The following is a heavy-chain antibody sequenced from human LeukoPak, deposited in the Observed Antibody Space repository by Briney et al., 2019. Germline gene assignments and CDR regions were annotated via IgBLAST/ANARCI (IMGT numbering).Heavy chain of an antibody. V-gene: IGHV4-28*01. CDR2: IYYSGST. D-gene: IGHD5-12*01. CDR3: ARRDSGYVAFDS. J-gene: IGHJ4*02. Sequence: SETLSLTCAVSGYSIRSSNWWGLIRQPPGKRLEWIGYIYYSGSTYYNPSLKCRVTMSVHTSKNQFSLKLGSVTAVHTAVYYCARRDSGYVAFDSWGQGTLVTGSS. CDR1: GYSIRSSNW.